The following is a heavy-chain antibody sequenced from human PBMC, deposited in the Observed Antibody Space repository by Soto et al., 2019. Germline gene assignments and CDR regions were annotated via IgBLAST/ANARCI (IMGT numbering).Heavy chain of an antibody. CDR1: GGSVSSYF. J-gene: IGHJ5*02. CDR2: IYTSGST. D-gene: IGHD3-3*01. CDR3: ARDLHDSDWFDP. Sequence: QVQLQESGPGLVRPSETLSLTCTVSGGSVSSYFWNWIRKPAGKGLEWIGRIYTSGSTNFNPSLKRRVTMSVDTSNIHFFLKLSSVTAADTAVYYCARDLHDSDWFDPWGQGTLVTVSS. V-gene: IGHV4-4*07.